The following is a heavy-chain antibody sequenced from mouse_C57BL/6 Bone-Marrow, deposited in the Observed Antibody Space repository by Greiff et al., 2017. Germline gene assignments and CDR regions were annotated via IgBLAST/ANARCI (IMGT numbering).Heavy chain of an antibody. CDR1: GYSFTDYN. V-gene: IGHV1-39*01. Sequence: VQLQQSGPELVKPGASVKISCKASGYSFTDYNMNWVKQSNGKSLEWIGVINPNYGTTSYNQKFKGKATLTVDQSSSTAYMQINSLTSEDSAVYYCAREEDIYYDPAWFAYWGQGTRVTVSA. CDR2: INPNYGTT. J-gene: IGHJ3*01. CDR3: AREEDIYYDPAWFAY. D-gene: IGHD2-4*01.